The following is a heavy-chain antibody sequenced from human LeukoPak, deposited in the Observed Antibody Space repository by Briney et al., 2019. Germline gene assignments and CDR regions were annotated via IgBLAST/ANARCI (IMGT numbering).Heavy chain of an antibody. D-gene: IGHD3-16*02. CDR2: IYSGGST. CDR3: ARDRTYVWGSYRFNWFDP. J-gene: IGHJ5*02. V-gene: IGHV3-66*01. CDR1: GFTVSSNY. Sequence: PGGSLRLSCAASGFTVSSNYMSWVRQAPGKGLEWVSVIYSGGSTYYADSVKGRFTISRDNSKNTLYLQMNSLRDEDTAVYYCARDRTYVWGSYRFNWFDPWGQGTLVTVS.